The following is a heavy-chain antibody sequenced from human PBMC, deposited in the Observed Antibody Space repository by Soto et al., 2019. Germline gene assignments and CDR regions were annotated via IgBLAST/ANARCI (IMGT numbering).Heavy chain of an antibody. CDR3: VRGLGSATGIDWSAP. CDR2: INAANGDT. D-gene: IGHD6-13*01. CDR1: GYTFTSYG. V-gene: IGHV1-3*01. Sequence: GASVKVSCKASGYTFTSYGIHWVRQAPGQRLEWMGWINAANGDTKYSPKFQGRVTITRDTSASTAYMELSSLRSEDTAVYYCVRGLGSATGIDWSAPWGQETRVTVSS. J-gene: IGHJ5*02.